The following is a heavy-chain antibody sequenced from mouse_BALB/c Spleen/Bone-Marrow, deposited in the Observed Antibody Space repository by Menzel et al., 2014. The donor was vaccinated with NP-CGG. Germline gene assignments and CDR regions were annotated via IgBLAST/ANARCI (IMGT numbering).Heavy chain of an antibody. CDR3: ARRVTTANY. D-gene: IGHD1-2*01. CDR2: ILPGSGST. CDR1: GYTFSSYW. J-gene: IGHJ2*01. Sequence: QVQLKDSGAELMKPGASVEISCKATGYTFSSYWIEWVKQRPGHGLEWIGEILPGSGSTNYNEKFKGKATFTADTSSNTAYMQLSSLTSEDSAVYYCARRVTTANYWGQGTTLTVSS. V-gene: IGHV1-9*01.